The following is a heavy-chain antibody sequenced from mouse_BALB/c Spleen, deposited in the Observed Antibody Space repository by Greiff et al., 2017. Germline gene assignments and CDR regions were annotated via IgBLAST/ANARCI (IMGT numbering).Heavy chain of an antibody. CDR1: GFSFTSFG. D-gene: IGHD2-1*01. CDR3: ARNGKREDYFDY. J-gene: IGHJ2*01. V-gene: IGHV2-2*02. Sequence: VQGVESGPGLVEPSQSLSITCTVSGFSFTSFGVPWVRPSPGKGLEWLGVIWSGGSTDYNAAFISRLSISKDNSKSQVFFKMNSLQANDTAIYYCARNGKREDYFDYWGQGTTLTVSS. CDR2: IWSGGST.